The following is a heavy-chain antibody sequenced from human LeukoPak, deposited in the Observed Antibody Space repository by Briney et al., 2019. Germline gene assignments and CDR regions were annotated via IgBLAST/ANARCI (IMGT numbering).Heavy chain of an antibody. Sequence: SETLSLTCTVSSDSISGSNYHWGWIRQPPGMGLEWLGNVHRSGRAYYNESLRGRTTISVDTSKNQFSLRLASMTTADTAVYYCAREPDAWGQGILVTVSS. CDR1: SDSISGSNYH. CDR3: AREPDA. J-gene: IGHJ5*02. CDR2: VHRSGRA. V-gene: IGHV4-39*07.